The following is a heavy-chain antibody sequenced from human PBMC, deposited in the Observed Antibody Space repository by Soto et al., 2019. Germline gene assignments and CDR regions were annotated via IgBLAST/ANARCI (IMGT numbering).Heavy chain of an antibody. J-gene: IGHJ2*01. V-gene: IGHV3-30-3*02. Sequence: QVQLVQSGGGVVQPGRTLRLSCEGSEFTSSSYVMHWVRQAPGKGLEWVGLISFDGSKKNYADSVKGRFNISRDNSKNMMDLQMNSLRAEDTAVYYCAKKGDSSGFKWYFDLWGRGILVIVSS. CDR1: EFTSSSYV. CDR3: AKKGDSSGFKWYFDL. D-gene: IGHD3-22*01. CDR2: ISFDGSKK.